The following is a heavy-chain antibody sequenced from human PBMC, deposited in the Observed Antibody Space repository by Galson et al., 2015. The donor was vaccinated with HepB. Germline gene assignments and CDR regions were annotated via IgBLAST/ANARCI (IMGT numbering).Heavy chain of an antibody. Sequence: SLRLSCAASGFTFSDYYMSWIRQAPGKRLEWVSYISSSGSTIYYADSVKGRFTISRDNAKNSLYLQMNSLRAEDTAVYYCARGDGFGYCSGGSCYGDAFDIWGQGTMVTVSS. V-gene: IGHV3-11*01. D-gene: IGHD2-15*01. CDR3: ARGDGFGYCSGGSCYGDAFDI. CDR2: ISSSGSTI. CDR1: GFTFSDYY. J-gene: IGHJ3*02.